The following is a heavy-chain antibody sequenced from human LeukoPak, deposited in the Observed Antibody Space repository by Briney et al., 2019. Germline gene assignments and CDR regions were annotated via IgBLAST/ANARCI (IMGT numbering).Heavy chain of an antibody. V-gene: IGHV3-21*01. J-gene: IGHJ4*02. CDR3: ARESGSYDY. CDR1: GFTFSSYS. Sequence: GGSLRLSCAASGFTFSSYSMNWVRQAPGKGLEWVSSISSSSSYIYHADSVKGRFTISRDNAKNSLYLQMNSLRAEDTAVYYCARESGSYDYWGQGTLVTVSS. D-gene: IGHD1-26*01. CDR2: ISSSSSYI.